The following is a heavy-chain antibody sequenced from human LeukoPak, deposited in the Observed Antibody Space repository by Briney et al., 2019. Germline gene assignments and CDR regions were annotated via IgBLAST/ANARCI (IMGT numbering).Heavy chain of an antibody. Sequence: PSETLSLTCTVSGGSISSYYWSWIRPPPGKGLEWIGYIYYSGSTNYNPSLKSRVTISVDTSKNQFSLKLSSVTAADTAVYYCARGRGGEFDYWGQGTLVTVSS. D-gene: IGHD2-21*01. CDR2: IYYSGST. CDR3: ARGRGGEFDY. J-gene: IGHJ4*02. CDR1: GGSISSYY. V-gene: IGHV4-59*01.